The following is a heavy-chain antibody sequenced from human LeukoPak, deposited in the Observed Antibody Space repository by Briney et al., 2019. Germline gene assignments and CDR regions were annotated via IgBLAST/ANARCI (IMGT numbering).Heavy chain of an antibody. D-gene: IGHD6-13*01. V-gene: IGHV3-21*01. Sequence: PGGSLRLSCAASGFLFSNYRMNWVRRAPGKGLEWVSSIGSRGTYIYYADSVKGRFTISRDNANNSVYLQMNSLRAEDTAVYYCARGPYSSNWYVDYWGQGTLVTVAS. CDR2: IGSRGTYI. J-gene: IGHJ4*02. CDR1: GFLFSNYR. CDR3: ARGPYSSNWYVDY.